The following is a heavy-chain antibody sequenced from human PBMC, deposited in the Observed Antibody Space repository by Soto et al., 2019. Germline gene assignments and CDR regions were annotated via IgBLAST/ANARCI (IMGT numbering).Heavy chain of an antibody. CDR3: ARYRRVFGDTAMAGDY. V-gene: IGHV3-48*03. CDR2: ISSSGSTI. CDR1: GFTFSSYE. D-gene: IGHD5-18*01. Sequence: PGGSLRLSCAASGFTFSSYEMNWVRQAPGKGLEWVSYISSSGSTIYYADSVKGRFTISRDNAKNSLYLQMNSLRAEDTAVYYCARYRRVFGDTAMAGDYWGQGTLVTVSS. J-gene: IGHJ4*02.